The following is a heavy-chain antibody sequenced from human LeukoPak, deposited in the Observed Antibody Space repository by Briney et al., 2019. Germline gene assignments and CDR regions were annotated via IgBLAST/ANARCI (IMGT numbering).Heavy chain of an antibody. Sequence: SQTLSLTCAISGDSVSSNSAAWNWIRQSPSRGLEWLGRTYYRSKWYNDYAVSVKSRITINPDASKNQFSLQLKSVAPEDTAVYYCARRLTQYDCFDPWGQGILVTVSS. CDR1: GDSVSSNSAA. V-gene: IGHV6-1*01. CDR2: TYYRSKWYN. D-gene: IGHD2-2*01. CDR3: ARRLTQYDCFDP. J-gene: IGHJ5*02.